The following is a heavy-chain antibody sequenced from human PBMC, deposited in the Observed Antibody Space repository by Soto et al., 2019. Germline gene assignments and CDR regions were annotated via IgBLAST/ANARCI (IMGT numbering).Heavy chain of an antibody. J-gene: IGHJ6*02. CDR2: IYRSGST. D-gene: IGHD3-10*01. CDR1: GYSISSGYY. V-gene: IGHV4-38-2*02. Sequence: SETLSLTCAVSGYSISSGYYWGWIRQPPGKGLEWIGSIYRSGSTYYNPSLKSRVTISVDTSKNQFSLKLSSVTAADTAVYYCARDIGYGSGSYYSPYYYYGMDVWGQGTTVTVSS. CDR3: ARDIGYGSGSYYSPYYYYGMDV.